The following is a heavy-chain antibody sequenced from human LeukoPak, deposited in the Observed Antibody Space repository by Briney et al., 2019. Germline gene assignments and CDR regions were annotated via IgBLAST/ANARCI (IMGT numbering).Heavy chain of an antibody. V-gene: IGHV4-61*02. J-gene: IGHJ4*02. CDR2: IYTSGST. Sequence: SETLSLTCTVSGDSISSDTYYRSWIRQPAGKGLEWIGRIYTSGSTNYNPSLKSRVTISVDTSKNQFSLKLSSVTAADTAVYYCARSYDFWWGTFFDYWGQGTLVTVSS. CDR1: GDSISSDTYY. CDR3: ARSYDFWWGTFFDY. D-gene: IGHD3-3*01.